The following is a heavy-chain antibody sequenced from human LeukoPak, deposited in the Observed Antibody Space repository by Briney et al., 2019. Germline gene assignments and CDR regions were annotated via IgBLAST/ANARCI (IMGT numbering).Heavy chain of an antibody. J-gene: IGHJ4*02. Sequence: GRSLRLSCAASGFTFSNYGIHWVRQAPGKGLEWVAVISDDGSNKYYAESVKGRFTISRDSSKNTVYLQTTSLRAEDTGLYYCAKDRRLSIAVAGFDYWGQGTLVTVSS. CDR2: ISDDGSNK. CDR1: GFTFSNYG. V-gene: IGHV3-30*18. D-gene: IGHD6-19*01. CDR3: AKDRRLSIAVAGFDY.